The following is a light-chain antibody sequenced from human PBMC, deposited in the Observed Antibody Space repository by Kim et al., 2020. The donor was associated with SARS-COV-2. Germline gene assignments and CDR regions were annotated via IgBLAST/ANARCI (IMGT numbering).Light chain of an antibody. CDR1: SSDVGSYNY. CDR2: DVT. J-gene: IGLJ2*01. CDR3: CSYAGSVV. Sequence: QSALTQPRSVSGSPGQSVTISCTGTSSDVGSYNYVSWYQQHPGKAPKLIIYDVTKRPSGVPDRFSGSKSGNTASLTISGPQAEDEADYYCCSYAGSVVFGGGTQLTVL. V-gene: IGLV2-11*01.